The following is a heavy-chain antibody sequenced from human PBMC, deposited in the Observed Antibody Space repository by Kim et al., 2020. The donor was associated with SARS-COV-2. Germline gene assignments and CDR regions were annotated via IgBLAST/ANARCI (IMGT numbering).Heavy chain of an antibody. CDR3: ARHMGVAVTP. V-gene: IGHV4-39*01. D-gene: IGHD6-19*01. J-gene: IGHJ5*02. CDR1: GGSISSSGYY. CDR2: ISYSGNT. Sequence: SETLSLTCTVSGGSISSSGYYWGWIRQPPGKGLEWIATISYSGNTYSDPSLENRVAMSVDTSKNHFSLKLTSVTAADTAVYFCARHMGVAVTPWGQGTLVTVSS.